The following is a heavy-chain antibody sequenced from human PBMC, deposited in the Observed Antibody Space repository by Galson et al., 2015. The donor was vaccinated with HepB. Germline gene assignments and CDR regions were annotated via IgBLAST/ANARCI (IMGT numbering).Heavy chain of an antibody. CDR1: GFTFSSYG. V-gene: IGHV3-30*18. Sequence: SLRLSCAASGFTFSSYGMHWVRQAPGKGLEWVAVISYDGSNKYYADSVKGRFTISRDNSKNTLYLQMNSLRAEDTAVYYCAKAKVRRLRNPEDIAAPRYYYYGMDVWGQGTTVTVSS. CDR2: ISYDGSNK. CDR3: AKAKVRRLRNPEDIAAPRYYYYGMDV. J-gene: IGHJ6*02. D-gene: IGHD6-13*01.